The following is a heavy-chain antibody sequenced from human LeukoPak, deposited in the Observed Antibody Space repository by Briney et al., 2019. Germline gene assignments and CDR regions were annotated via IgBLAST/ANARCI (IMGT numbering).Heavy chain of an antibody. V-gene: IGHV3-15*01. D-gene: IGHD3-9*01. CDR3: TTDPTGTISDY. CDR1: GFTFSSYA. J-gene: IGHJ4*02. Sequence: PGGSLRLSCAASGFTFSSYAMSWVRQVPGKGLEWVGRIKSKADGGTTDYAAPVRGRFTISRDDSKNTLDLQMNSLKTEDTAVYFCTTDPTGTISDYWSQGTLVTVSS. CDR2: IKSKADGGTT.